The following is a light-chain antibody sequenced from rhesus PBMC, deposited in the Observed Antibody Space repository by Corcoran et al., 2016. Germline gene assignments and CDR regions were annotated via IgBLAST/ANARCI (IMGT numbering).Light chain of an antibody. CDR2: AAT. J-gene: IGKJ1*01. Sequence: DIQMTQSPSSLSASVGDRVTITCRASQAIANYLAWYQQKPGEAPKLLINAATGLQSGIPSRFSGSGSGTDFTLTISSLQSEDFATYYCQHYCNSPRTFGPGTKVEIK. V-gene: IGKV1-25*02. CDR1: QAIANY. CDR3: QHYCNSPRT.